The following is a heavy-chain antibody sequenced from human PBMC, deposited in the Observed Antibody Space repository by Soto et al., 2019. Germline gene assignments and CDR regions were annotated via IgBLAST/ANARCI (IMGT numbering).Heavy chain of an antibody. CDR2: ISYDGSNK. D-gene: IGHD5-12*01. Sequence: QVQLVESGGGVVQPGRSLRLSCAASGFTFSSYAMHWVRQAPGKGLEWVAVISYDGSNKYYADSVKGRFTISRDNSKNTVYLEMNSLRAEDTAVYYCARDRGDGYIGALDYWGQGTLVTVSS. V-gene: IGHV3-30-3*01. CDR3: ARDRGDGYIGALDY. J-gene: IGHJ4*02. CDR1: GFTFSSYA.